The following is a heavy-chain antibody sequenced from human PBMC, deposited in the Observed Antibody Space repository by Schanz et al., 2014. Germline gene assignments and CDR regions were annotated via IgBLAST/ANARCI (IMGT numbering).Heavy chain of an antibody. CDR1: GFNFSTYA. Sequence: QVHLVESGGGVVQPGGSLRLSCAASGFNFSTYALHWVRQAPGKGLEWVAVISYDGINKYYADSVKGRFTISRGNSKNTLYLEMNSLRPEDTAVYYCAKDENWALTDYWGQGTLVTVSS. V-gene: IGHV3-30*04. CDR2: ISYDGINK. CDR3: AKDENWALTDY. D-gene: IGHD7-27*01. J-gene: IGHJ4*02.